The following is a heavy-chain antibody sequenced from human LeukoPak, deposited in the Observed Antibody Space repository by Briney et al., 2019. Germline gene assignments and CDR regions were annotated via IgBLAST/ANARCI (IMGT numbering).Heavy chain of an antibody. CDR2: IRSKAYGGTT. Sequence: GGSLRLSYTASGFTFGDYAMSWVRQAPGKGLEWVGFIRSKAYGGTTEYAASVKGRFTISRDDSKSIAYLQMNSLKTEDTAVYYCTRDAARGDQHWGQGTLVTVSS. CDR1: GFTFGDYA. CDR3: TRDAARGDQH. J-gene: IGHJ1*01. D-gene: IGHD3-16*01. V-gene: IGHV3-49*04.